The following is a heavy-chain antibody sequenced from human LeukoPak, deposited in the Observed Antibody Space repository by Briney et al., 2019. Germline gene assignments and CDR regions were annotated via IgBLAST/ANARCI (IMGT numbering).Heavy chain of an antibody. J-gene: IGHJ4*02. D-gene: IGHD5-12*01. Sequence: SETLSLTCTVSGGPINNYYWSWIRQPPGKGLEWTGYVSDTGSTIYNPSLQSRVAMSVDTSKSQVSLRLTSVTAADTAVYYCARTPQERCPNNSCYPYFDYWGQGTLVTVSS. CDR1: GGPINNYY. CDR2: VSDTGST. CDR3: ARTPQERCPNNSCYPYFDY. V-gene: IGHV4-59*01.